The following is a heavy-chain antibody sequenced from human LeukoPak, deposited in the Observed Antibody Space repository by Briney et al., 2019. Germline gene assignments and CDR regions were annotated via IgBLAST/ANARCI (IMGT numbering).Heavy chain of an antibody. Sequence: GGSLRLSCAAAGFTFSTYWMQWVRQAQGKGLVWVSHINGDGSSTTYADSVKGRFTISRDNGKNTLYLQMNSLRVDDTAIYYCVRDNYGVDYWGQGTLVTVSS. J-gene: IGHJ4*02. CDR1: GFTFSTYW. V-gene: IGHV3-74*01. CDR3: VRDNYGVDY. D-gene: IGHD4-17*01. CDR2: INGDGSST.